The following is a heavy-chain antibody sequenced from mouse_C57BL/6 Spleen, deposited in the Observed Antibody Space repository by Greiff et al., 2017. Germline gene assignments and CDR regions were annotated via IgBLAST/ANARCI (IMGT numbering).Heavy chain of an antibody. CDR2: ISGGGGNT. V-gene: IGHV5-9*01. D-gene: IGHD1-1*01. CDR3: ARRTVVATGFAY. J-gene: IGHJ3*01. CDR1: GFTFSSYT. Sequence: EVNVVESGGGLVKPGGSLKLSCAASGFTFSSYTMSWVRQTPEKRLEWVATISGGGGNTYYPDSVKGRFTISRDNAKNSLYLQMSSLRSEDTALYYCARRTVVATGFAYWGQGTLVTVSA.